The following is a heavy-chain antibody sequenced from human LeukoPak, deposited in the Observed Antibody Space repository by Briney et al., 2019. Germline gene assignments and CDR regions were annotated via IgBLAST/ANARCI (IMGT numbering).Heavy chain of an antibody. J-gene: IGHJ4*02. CDR1: GFSFSDYW. Sequence: GGSLRLSCAASGFSFSDYWMDWVRQSPGKGMEWVANINQDGSEGYYADSVKGRFTIPRDNAKNSLYLQMNKLRAEDTAVYYCSRSLDYWGQGALVTVSS. CDR2: INQDGSEG. CDR3: SRSLDY. V-gene: IGHV3-7*01.